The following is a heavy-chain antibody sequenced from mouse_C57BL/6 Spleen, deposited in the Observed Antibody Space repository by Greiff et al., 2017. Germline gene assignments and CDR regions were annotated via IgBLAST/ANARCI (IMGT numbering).Heavy chain of an antibody. CDR2: ISSGSSTI. V-gene: IGHV5-17*01. CDR3: ARNYGSSYGFAY. Sequence: ELKVVESGGGLVKPGGSLKLSCAASGFTFSDYGMHWVRQAPEKGLEWVAYISSGSSTIYYADTVKGRFTISRDNAKNTLFLQMTSLRSEDTAMYYCARNYGSSYGFAYWGQGTLVTVSA. D-gene: IGHD1-1*01. J-gene: IGHJ3*01. CDR1: GFTFSDYG.